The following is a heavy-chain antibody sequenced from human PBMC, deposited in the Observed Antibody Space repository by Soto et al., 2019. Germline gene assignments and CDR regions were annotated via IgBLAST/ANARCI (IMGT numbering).Heavy chain of an antibody. CDR3: ARVYYDSSGYYQSLGVGAFDI. CDR2: ISSSSSYI. V-gene: IGHV3-21*01. Sequence: PGGSLRLSCAASGFTFSSYSMNWVRQAPGKGLEWVSSISSSSSYIYYADSVKGRFTISRDNAKNSLYLQMNSLRAEDTAVYYCARVYYDSSGYYQSLGVGAFDIWGRGTMVTVSS. D-gene: IGHD3-22*01. J-gene: IGHJ3*02. CDR1: GFTFSSYS.